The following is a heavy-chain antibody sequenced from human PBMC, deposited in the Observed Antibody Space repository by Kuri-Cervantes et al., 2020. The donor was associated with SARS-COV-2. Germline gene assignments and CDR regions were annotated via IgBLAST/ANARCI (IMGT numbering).Heavy chain of an antibody. CDR3: ARKSGGGSGWGFDP. CDR1: GASISSSLYY. Sequence: SETLSLTCTVSGASISSSLYYWGWIRQPPGRGLEWIGSIYYSGTTYYNPSLNSRVTISVDTSKNQFSLKLSSVTAADTAVYYCARKSGGGSGWGFDPWGQGTLVTVSS. J-gene: IGHJ5*02. CDR2: IYYSGTT. V-gene: IGHV4-39*01. D-gene: IGHD3-3*01.